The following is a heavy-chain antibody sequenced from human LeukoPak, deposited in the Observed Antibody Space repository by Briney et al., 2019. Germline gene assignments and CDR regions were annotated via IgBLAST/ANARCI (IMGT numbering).Heavy chain of an antibody. CDR3: AKDSLSYNYYYYYMDV. CDR1: GFTFSSYG. J-gene: IGHJ6*03. Sequence: GGSLRLSCAASGFTFSSYGMHWVRQAPGKGLEWVAFIRYDGSNKYYADSVKGRFTIPRDNSKNTLYLQMNSLRAEDTAVYYCAKDSLSYNYYYYYMDVWGKGTTVTVSS. CDR2: IRYDGSNK. V-gene: IGHV3-30*02. D-gene: IGHD5-18*01.